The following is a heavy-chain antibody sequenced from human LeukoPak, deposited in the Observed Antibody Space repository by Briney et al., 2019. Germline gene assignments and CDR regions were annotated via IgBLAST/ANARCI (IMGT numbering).Heavy chain of an antibody. V-gene: IGHV4-61*02. D-gene: IGHD3-22*01. CDR1: GGSISSGSYY. CDR3: ARDGDMIVVQ. CDR2: IYTSGST. Sequence: SETLSLTCTVSGGSISSGSYYWSWTRQPAGKGLEWIGRIYTSGSTNYNPSLKSRVTISVDTSKNQFSLKLSSVTAADTAVYYCARDGDMIVVQWGQGTLVTVSS. J-gene: IGHJ4*02.